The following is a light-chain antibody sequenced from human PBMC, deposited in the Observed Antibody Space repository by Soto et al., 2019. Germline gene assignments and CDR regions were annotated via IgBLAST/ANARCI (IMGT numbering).Light chain of an antibody. V-gene: IGKV3-15*01. CDR2: AAS. CDR1: QGISSL. J-gene: IGKJ5*01. Sequence: DIVLTQSPATLSVSPGERATLSCRASQGISSLLAWYQQKPGQAPRLLIYAASTRAAGIPARFSGSGSGTDFTLTISSLQSEDFAVYYCQQYYDWPITFGQGTRLENK. CDR3: QQYYDWPIT.